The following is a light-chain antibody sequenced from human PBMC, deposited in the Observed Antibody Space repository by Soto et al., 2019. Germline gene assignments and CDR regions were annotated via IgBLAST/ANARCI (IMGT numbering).Light chain of an antibody. Sequence: VLTQSPATLSVSPGERATLSCRASQSVATNLAWYQQKPGQAPRLLIYDAFNRATGIPARFSGSGSGADFTLTISSLEPDDFAVYYCQQRTDWPALFTFGPGTKVHIK. V-gene: IGKV3-11*01. CDR2: DAF. J-gene: IGKJ3*01. CDR1: QSVATN. CDR3: QQRTDWPALFT.